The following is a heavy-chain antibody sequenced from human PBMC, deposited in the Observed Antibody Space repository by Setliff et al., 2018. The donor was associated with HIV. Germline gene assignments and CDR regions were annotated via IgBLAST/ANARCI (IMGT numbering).Heavy chain of an antibody. CDR3: ARDGWDYYGSGTYPPLYYFDS. D-gene: IGHD3-10*01. Sequence: ASVKVSCKASGDTFRSYAISWARQAPGQGLEWMGRIIPILATSNYTQKFQGRVTITADKSTRTAYMELSSLRSEDTAVYYCARDGWDYYGSGTYPPLYYFDSWGQGTLVTVSS. J-gene: IGHJ4*01. V-gene: IGHV1-69*06. CDR2: IIPILATS. CDR1: GDTFRSYA.